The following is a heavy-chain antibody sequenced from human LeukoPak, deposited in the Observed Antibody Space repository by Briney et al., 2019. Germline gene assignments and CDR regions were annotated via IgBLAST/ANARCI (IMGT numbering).Heavy chain of an antibody. J-gene: IGHJ4*02. D-gene: IGHD5-18*01. CDR3: ARGTAMDFKFDY. CDR1: GYSIRSGDY. CDR2: MYHSGST. Sequence: SETLSLTCSVSGYSIRSGDYWGWIRQRPGQGLEWIGMMYHSGSTYYNPSLKSRFNITVDKSKKQFGLKLNDVTAADTALYYCARGTAMDFKFDYWGQGTLVTVSS. V-gene: IGHV4-38-2*02.